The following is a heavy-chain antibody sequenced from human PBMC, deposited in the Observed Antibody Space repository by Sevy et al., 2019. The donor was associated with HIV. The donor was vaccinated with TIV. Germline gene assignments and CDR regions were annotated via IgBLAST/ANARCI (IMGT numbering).Heavy chain of an antibody. CDR1: GYTFTGYY. Sequence: ASVKVSCKASGYTFTGYYIYWVRQAPGQGLEWMGWINPNSGGTNYAQKFQGRVTMTTDTSINTAYMELSRLRSDDTAVYYCARDAQLWSYSWLDPWGQGTLVTVSS. D-gene: IGHD5-18*01. V-gene: IGHV1-2*02. J-gene: IGHJ5*02. CDR3: ARDAQLWSYSWLDP. CDR2: INPNSGGT.